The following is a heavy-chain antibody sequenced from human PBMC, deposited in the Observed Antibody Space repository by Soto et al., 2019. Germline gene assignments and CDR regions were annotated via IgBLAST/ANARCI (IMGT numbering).Heavy chain of an antibody. CDR1: GGSISSSSYY. Sequence: PSETLSLTCTVSGGSISSSSYYWGWIRQPPGKGLEWIGSIYYSGSTSYNPSLKSRLIISVDTSQNQVSLKLASVTAADTAVYYCLTQGFGPLHGLVDVWGQGTTVTVSS. V-gene: IGHV4-39*07. CDR2: IYYSGST. CDR3: LTQGFGPLHGLVDV. J-gene: IGHJ6*02. D-gene: IGHD3-10*01.